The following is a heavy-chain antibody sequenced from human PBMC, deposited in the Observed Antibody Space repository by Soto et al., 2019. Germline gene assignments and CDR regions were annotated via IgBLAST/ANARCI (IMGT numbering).Heavy chain of an antibody. CDR2: IIPILGIA. V-gene: IGHV1-69*08. D-gene: IGHD5-12*01. CDR1: GGTFSSYT. J-gene: IGHJ3*02. CDR3: ARELIGYAHAFDI. Sequence: QVQLVQSGAEVKKPGSSVKVSCKASGGTFSSYTISWVRQAPGQGLEWMGRIIPILGIANYAQKFQGRVTINADKSTSTAYMELSSLRSEDTAVYYCARELIGYAHAFDIWGQGTMVTVSS.